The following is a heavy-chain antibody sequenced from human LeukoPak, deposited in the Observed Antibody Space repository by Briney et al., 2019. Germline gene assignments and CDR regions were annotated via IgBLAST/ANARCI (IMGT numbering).Heavy chain of an antibody. Sequence: GSLRLSCAAPGFTFSDYYMSWIRQPPGKGLEWIGEINHSGSTNYNPSLKSRVTISVDTSKNQFSLKLSSVTAADTAVYYCARGYQQLVGYYYYYMDVWGKGTTVTVSS. CDR2: INHSGST. D-gene: IGHD6-13*01. V-gene: IGHV4-34*01. CDR3: ARGYQQLVGYYYYYMDV. CDR1: GFTFSDYY. J-gene: IGHJ6*03.